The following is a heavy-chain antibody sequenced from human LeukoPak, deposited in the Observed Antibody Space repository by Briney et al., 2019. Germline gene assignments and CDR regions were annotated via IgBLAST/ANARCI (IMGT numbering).Heavy chain of an antibody. CDR1: GGTFSSYA. J-gene: IGHJ4*02. CDR2: IIPIFGTA. CDR3: AREYQAQRLDY. D-gene: IGHD1-1*01. V-gene: IGHV1-69*13. Sequence: SVTVSCTASGGTFSSYAISWVRQAPGQGLEWMGGIIPIFGTANYAQKFQGRVTITADESTSTAYMELSSLRSEDTAVYYCAREYQAQRLDYWGQGTLVTVSS.